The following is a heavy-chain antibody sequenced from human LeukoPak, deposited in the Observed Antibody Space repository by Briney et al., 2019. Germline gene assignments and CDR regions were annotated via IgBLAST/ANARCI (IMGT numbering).Heavy chain of an antibody. CDR2: TRNKANSYTT. CDR1: GITFSDHC. CDR3: ARDRVYCSGGSCYSLGFDP. Sequence: GGSLRLSCAASGITFSDHCMDWVRQAPGKGLEWVGRTRNKANSYTTEYAASVKGRFTISRDDSKNSLYLQMNSLKTEDTAVYYCARDRVYCSGGSCYSLGFDPWGQGTLVTVSS. J-gene: IGHJ5*02. V-gene: IGHV3-72*01. D-gene: IGHD2-15*01.